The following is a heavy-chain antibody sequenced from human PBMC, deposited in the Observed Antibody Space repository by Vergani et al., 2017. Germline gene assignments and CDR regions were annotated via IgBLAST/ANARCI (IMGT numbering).Heavy chain of an antibody. V-gene: IGHV4-39*01. D-gene: IGHD3-9*01. CDR2: IYYSGST. J-gene: IGHJ5*02. Sequence: QLQLQESGPGLVKPSETLSLTCTVSGGSISSSSYYWGWIRQPPGKGLEWIGSIYYSGSTYYNPSLKSRVTISVDTSNNQFSLKLSSVTAADTAVYYFARLPQYYDILTGYYEYWFDPWGQGTLVTVSS. CDR1: GGSISSSSYY. CDR3: ARLPQYYDILTGYYEYWFDP.